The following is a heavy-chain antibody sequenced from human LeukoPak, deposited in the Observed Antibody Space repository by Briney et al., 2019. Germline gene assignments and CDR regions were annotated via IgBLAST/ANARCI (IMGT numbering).Heavy chain of an antibody. CDR3: ARSPSGSWRDAFDI. Sequence: GGSLRLSCAASGFTLDDYGMSWVRHAPGKGLEWVSGINWNGGSTVYADSVKGRFNIYRDNAKNSLYLQMNSLRAEDTAVYYCARSPSGSWRDAFDIWGQGTMVTVSS. CDR2: INWNGGST. V-gene: IGHV3-20*04. J-gene: IGHJ3*02. D-gene: IGHD1-26*01. CDR1: GFTLDDYG.